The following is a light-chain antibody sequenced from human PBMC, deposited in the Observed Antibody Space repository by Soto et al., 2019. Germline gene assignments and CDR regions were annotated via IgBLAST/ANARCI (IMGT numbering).Light chain of an antibody. J-gene: IGKJ1*01. CDR3: QRYDASPT. V-gene: IGKV3-20*01. Sequence: EIVLTQSPDTLSLSVGERAALSCTASQNIPNNYLVWYQQKPGQTPTVLIYGASNRATGIPDRFSGSGSGTDFTLTISRLDPADFAVYYCQRYDASPTFGQGTKV. CDR1: QNIPNNY. CDR2: GAS.